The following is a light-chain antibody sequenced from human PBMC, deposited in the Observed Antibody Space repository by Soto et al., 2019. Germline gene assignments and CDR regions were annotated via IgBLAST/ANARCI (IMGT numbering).Light chain of an antibody. CDR2: DVT. V-gene: IGLV2-14*01. J-gene: IGLJ1*01. Sequence: QSVLTQPASLSVSPGQSITISCTGTSTDIGAYIYVSWYQQHPDKAPKLIIYDVTNRPSGVSNRFSGSKSGNTASLTISGLQAEDEADYYCSSYTASNSFYFGTGTKVTVL. CDR1: STDIGAYIY. CDR3: SSYTASNSFY.